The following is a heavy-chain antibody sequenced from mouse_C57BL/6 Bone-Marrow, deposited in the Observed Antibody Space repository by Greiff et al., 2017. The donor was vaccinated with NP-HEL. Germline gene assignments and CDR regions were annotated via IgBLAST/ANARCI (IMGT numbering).Heavy chain of an antibody. Sequence: QVQLQQPGAELVRPGTSVKLSCKASGYTFTSYWMHWVKQRPGQGLEWIGAIDPSDSYTNYNQKFKGKATLTVDTSSSTAYMQLSSLTSEDAADYYCARGRGYDWCAYWGQGTLVTVSA. D-gene: IGHD2-2*01. CDR2: IDPSDSYT. CDR3: ARGRGYDWCAY. V-gene: IGHV1-59*01. CDR1: GYTFTSYW. J-gene: IGHJ3*01.